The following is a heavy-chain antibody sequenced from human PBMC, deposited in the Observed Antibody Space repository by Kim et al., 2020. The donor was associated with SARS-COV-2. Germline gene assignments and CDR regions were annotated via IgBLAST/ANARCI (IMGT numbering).Heavy chain of an antibody. Sequence: GGSLRLSCAASGFTFSSYGMHWVRQAPGKGLEWVAVISYDGSNKYYADSVKGRFTISRDNSKNTLYLQMNSLRAEDTAVYYCAKGNRGSGYDPLLYGMDVWGQGTTVTVSS. J-gene: IGHJ6*02. CDR1: GFTFSSYG. CDR2: ISYDGSNK. V-gene: IGHV3-30*18. D-gene: IGHD5-12*01. CDR3: AKGNRGSGYDPLLYGMDV.